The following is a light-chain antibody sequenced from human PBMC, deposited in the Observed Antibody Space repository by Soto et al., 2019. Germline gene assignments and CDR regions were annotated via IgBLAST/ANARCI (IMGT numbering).Light chain of an antibody. V-gene: IGLV2-8*01. CDR3: SSYAGSSNGV. CDR2: EVT. Sequence: QSALTQPPSASGSPGQSVTISCTGTSSDVGGYNYVSWYQHHPGKAPKLMIYEVTKRPSGVPNRFSGSKSGNTASLTVSGLQPEDEADYYCSSYAGSSNGVFGGGTKLTVL. CDR1: SSDVGGYNY. J-gene: IGLJ3*02.